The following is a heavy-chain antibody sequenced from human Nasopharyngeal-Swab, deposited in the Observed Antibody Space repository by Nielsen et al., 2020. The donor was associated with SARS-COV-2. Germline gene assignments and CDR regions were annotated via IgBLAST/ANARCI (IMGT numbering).Heavy chain of an antibody. CDR2: ISGSGRST. J-gene: IGHJ4*02. Sequence: GESLKIYCAASGFTFSSYAMSWVRKAPGKGLEWVSAISGSGRSTYYADSVKGRFTISRDNSKNTLYLQMNSLRAEDAAVYYCAKDLRYSGSYFDYWGQGTLVTVSS. CDR1: GFTFSSYA. V-gene: IGHV3-23*01. CDR3: AKDLRYSGSYFDY. D-gene: IGHD1-26*01.